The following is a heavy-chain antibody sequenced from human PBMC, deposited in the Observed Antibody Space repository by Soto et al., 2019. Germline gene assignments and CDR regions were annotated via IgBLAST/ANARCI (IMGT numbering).Heavy chain of an antibody. V-gene: IGHV4-31*03. Sequence: SETLSLTCTVSGGSISSGGYYWSWIRQHPGKGLEWIGYIYYSGSTYYNPSLKSRVTISVDTSKNQFSLKLSSVTAADTAVYYCARQDCSSTSCPQGTFDYWGQGTLVTVSS. D-gene: IGHD2-2*01. CDR2: IYYSGST. J-gene: IGHJ4*02. CDR1: GGSISSGGYY. CDR3: ARQDCSSTSCPQGTFDY.